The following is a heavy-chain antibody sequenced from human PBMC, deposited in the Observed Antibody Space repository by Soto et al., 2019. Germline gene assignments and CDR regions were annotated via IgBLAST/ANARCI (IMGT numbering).Heavy chain of an antibody. Sequence: ASVKVSCKASGDTFSHYYMHWVRQAPGQGLEWMSILYPAFDNPTYSQNFQDRLTVTTDPSSFTVYMELTSLKSEDTAVYYCARAQVSGTIEIGFDIWDQGTLVTVSS. V-gene: IGHV1-46*01. CDR2: LYPAFDNP. D-gene: IGHD1-26*01. CDR1: GDTFSHYY. CDR3: ARAQVSGTIEIGFDI. J-gene: IGHJ3*02.